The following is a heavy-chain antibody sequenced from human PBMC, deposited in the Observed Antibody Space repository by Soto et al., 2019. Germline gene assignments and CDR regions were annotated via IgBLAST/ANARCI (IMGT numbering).Heavy chain of an antibody. CDR3: ASPKQRKGPQWGAFDI. CDR1: GGTFSSYA. Sequence: ASVKVSCKASGGTFSSYAISWVRQAPGQGLEWMGGIIPIFGTANYAQKFQGRVTITADESTSTAYMELSSLRSEDTAVYYCASPKQRKGPQWGAFDIWGQGTMVTVSS. J-gene: IGHJ3*02. D-gene: IGHD2-8*01. CDR2: IIPIFGTA. V-gene: IGHV1-69*13.